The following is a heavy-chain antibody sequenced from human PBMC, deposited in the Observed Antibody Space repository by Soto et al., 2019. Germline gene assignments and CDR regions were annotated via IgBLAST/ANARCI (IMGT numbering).Heavy chain of an antibody. CDR3: ARDSGYDYYY. D-gene: IGHD5-12*01. CDR2: IIPILGIA. V-gene: IGHV1-69*08. Sequence: QVQLVQSGAAVKKPGASVKVSCKASGGTFSSYTISWVRQAPGQGLEWMGRIIPILGIANYAQKFQGRVTITEDKSTSTAYMELSSRRSEDTAVYYCARDSGYDYYYLGQGTLVTVSS. J-gene: IGHJ4*02. CDR1: GGTFSSYT.